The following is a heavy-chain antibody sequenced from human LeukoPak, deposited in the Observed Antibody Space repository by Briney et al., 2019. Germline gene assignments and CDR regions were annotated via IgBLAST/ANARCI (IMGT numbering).Heavy chain of an antibody. CDR3: ARDHRNYYDSSGYYYVY. J-gene: IGHJ4*02. Sequence: PGGSLRLSCTVSGFTLSSYEMSWIRQAPGKGLEWVSSIDYSGGSSYYADSVKGRFTISRDDSKNTLYLQMNSLRAEDTAVYYCARDHRNYYDSSGYYYVYWGQGTLVTVSS. V-gene: IGHV3-23*01. CDR1: GFTLSSYE. D-gene: IGHD3-22*01. CDR2: IDYSGGSS.